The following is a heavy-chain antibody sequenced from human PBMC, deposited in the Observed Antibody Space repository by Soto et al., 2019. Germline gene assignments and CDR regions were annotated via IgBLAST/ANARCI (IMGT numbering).Heavy chain of an antibody. J-gene: IGHJ4*02. V-gene: IGHV3-7*03. Sequence: PGGSQSLSCQASGFTFSSYWMNWVRRASGKGLEWVAIIKKDGSAIHYVDSEKGRFTISRDNAKNALYLQMNGQRAEDTCGYYCAGGSGWLIDFWGRGTLVTVS. CDR1: GFTFSSYW. D-gene: IGHD6-19*01. CDR2: IKKDGSAI. CDR3: AGGSGWLIDF.